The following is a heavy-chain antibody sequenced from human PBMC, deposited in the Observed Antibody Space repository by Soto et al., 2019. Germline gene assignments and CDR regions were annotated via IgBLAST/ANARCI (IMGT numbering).Heavy chain of an antibody. D-gene: IGHD2-15*01. V-gene: IGHV3-48*01. CDR2: ISSSSSTI. CDR1: GFTFSSYS. Sequence: VGSLRLSCAASGFTFSSYSMNWVRQAPGKGLEWVSYISSSSSTIYYADSVKGRFTISRDNAKNSLYLQMNSLRAEDTAVYYCARYCSGGSCYSDAFDIWGQGTMVTVSS. J-gene: IGHJ3*02. CDR3: ARYCSGGSCYSDAFDI.